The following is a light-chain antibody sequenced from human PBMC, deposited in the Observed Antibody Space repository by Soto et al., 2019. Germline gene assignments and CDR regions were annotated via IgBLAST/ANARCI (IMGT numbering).Light chain of an antibody. CDR3: LLVYSDTVI. CDR2: ETT. V-gene: IGLV7-46*01. Sequence: QAVVTQEPSLTVSPGGTVTLTCGSSTGAVTSGHYPYWFQQKPGQAPRTLIYETTNKHSWSPARFSGSLLGGKAALTLSGAQPEDEADYYCLLVYSDTVIFGGGTKLTVL. CDR1: TGAVTSGHY. J-gene: IGLJ2*01.